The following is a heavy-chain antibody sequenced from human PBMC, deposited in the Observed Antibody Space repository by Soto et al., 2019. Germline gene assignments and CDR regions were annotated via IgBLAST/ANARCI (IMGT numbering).Heavy chain of an antibody. CDR1: GYTFTSYG. D-gene: IGHD6-19*01. CDR2: ISAYNGNT. V-gene: IGHV1-18*04. CDR3: AELILICSGWYSWYDP. J-gene: IGHJ5*02. Sequence: ASVKVSCKASGYTFTSYGISGVRQATGQGLEWMGWISAYNGNTNYAQKLLVRVTMTTDTSTSTAYMELRSLGSDAAVGYYCAELILICSGWYSWYDPWGQGTLFTVSS.